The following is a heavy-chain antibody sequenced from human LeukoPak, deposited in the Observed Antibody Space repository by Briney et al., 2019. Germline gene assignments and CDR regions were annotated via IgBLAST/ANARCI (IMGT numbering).Heavy chain of an antibody. CDR2: IIPIFGTA. CDR3: ARVGFMVRGVIMYYFDY. Sequence: SVKVSCKASGGTFSSYAISWVRQAPGQGLEWMGGIIPIFGTANYAQKFQGRVTITTDESTSTAYMELSSLRSEDTAVYYCARVGFMVRGVIMYYFDYWGQGTLVTVSS. CDR1: GGTFSSYA. J-gene: IGHJ4*02. V-gene: IGHV1-69*05. D-gene: IGHD3-10*01.